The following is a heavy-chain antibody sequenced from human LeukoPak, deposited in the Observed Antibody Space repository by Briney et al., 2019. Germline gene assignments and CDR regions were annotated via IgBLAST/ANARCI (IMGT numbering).Heavy chain of an antibody. Sequence: GGSLGLSCAASGFAFSSFGVHWVRQAPGKGLEWVAVISYDGSNKYYADSVKGRFTISRDNSKNTLYLQMNSLRAEDTAVYYCAREAGSAAAVPPFDYWGQGTLVTVSS. CDR1: GFAFSSFG. V-gene: IGHV3-30*19. D-gene: IGHD6-13*01. CDR3: AREAGSAAAVPPFDY. J-gene: IGHJ4*02. CDR2: ISYDGSNK.